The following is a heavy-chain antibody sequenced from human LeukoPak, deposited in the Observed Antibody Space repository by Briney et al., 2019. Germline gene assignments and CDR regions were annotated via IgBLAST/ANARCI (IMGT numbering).Heavy chain of an antibody. Sequence: GGSLRLSCAASGFTFSDYAMSWVRQAPGKGLEWVSGISASGGGTYYADSVKGRFTISRDNSKNTLYLQMNSLRAEDTAVYYCAKGGFWSGPNDAFDIWGQGTMVTVSS. CDR2: ISASGGGT. CDR3: AKGGFWSGPNDAFDI. D-gene: IGHD3-3*01. J-gene: IGHJ3*02. V-gene: IGHV3-23*01. CDR1: GFTFSDYA.